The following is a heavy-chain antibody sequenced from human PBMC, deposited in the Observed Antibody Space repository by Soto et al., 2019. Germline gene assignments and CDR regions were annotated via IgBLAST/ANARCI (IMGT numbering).Heavy chain of an antibody. CDR3: AKGRSKAGRLSYYYYGMDV. CDR2: TSHDGGHK. J-gene: IGHJ6*02. D-gene: IGHD6-6*01. Sequence: QVHLVESGGDVVQPGKSLTLSCAASGFTFNSYGIHWVRQAPGKGLEWVAVTSHDGGHKFYGHSVKGRFTISRDNSQNTMTLQMNSLRAHATAVYYCAKGRSKAGRLSYYYYGMDVWGQGTTVTVS. CDR1: GFTFNSYG. V-gene: IGHV3-30*18.